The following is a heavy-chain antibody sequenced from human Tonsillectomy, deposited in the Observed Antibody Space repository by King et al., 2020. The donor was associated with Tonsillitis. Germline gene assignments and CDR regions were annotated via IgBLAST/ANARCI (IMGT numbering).Heavy chain of an antibody. CDR2: ISGSSTTI. Sequence: VQLVESGGGLVQPGGSLRLSCAASGFTFGTYSMNWVRQAPGKGLEWVSYISGSSTTIYYADSVKGRFTISRDSAKNSLYLQMNSVRAEDTAVYYCVREYCSSTSCYDGFDIWGQGTMVTVSS. CDR3: VREYCSSTSCYDGFDI. V-gene: IGHV3-48*01. J-gene: IGHJ3*02. CDR1: GFTFGTYS. D-gene: IGHD2-2*01.